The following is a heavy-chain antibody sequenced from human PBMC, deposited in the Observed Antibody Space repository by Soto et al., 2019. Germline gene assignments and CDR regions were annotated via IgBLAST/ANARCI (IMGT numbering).Heavy chain of an antibody. CDR3: ARVPRGVGYCSGGSCYSFGYYYYGMDV. CDR1: GGSISSSSYY. J-gene: IGHJ6*02. CDR2: IYYSGST. D-gene: IGHD2-15*01. V-gene: IGHV4-39*01. Sequence: SETLSLTCTVSGGSISSSSYYWGWIRQPPGKGLEWIGSIYYSGSTYYNPSLKSRVTISVDTSKNQFSLKLSSVTAADTAVYYCARVPRGVGYCSGGSCYSFGYYYYGMDVWGQGTTVTVSS.